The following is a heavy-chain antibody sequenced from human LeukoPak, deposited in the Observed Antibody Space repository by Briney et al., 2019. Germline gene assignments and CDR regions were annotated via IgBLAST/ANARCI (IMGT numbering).Heavy chain of an antibody. CDR3: ARHLESSSSPRRAFDI. V-gene: IGHV1-46*01. CDR2: INPSGGST. CDR1: GYTFTSYY. D-gene: IGHD6-6*01. J-gene: IGHJ3*02. Sequence: ASVKVSCKASGYTFTSYYMHWVRQAPGQGLEWMGIINPSGGSTSYAQKFQGRVTMTRDTSTSTVYMELSSLRSEDTAVYYCARHLESSSSPRRAFDIWGQGTMVTVSS.